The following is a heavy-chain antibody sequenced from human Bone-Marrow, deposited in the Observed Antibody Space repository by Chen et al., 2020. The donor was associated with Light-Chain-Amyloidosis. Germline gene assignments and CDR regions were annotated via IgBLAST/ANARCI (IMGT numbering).Heavy chain of an antibody. CDR2: VWYDGSKK. J-gene: IGHJ2*01. D-gene: IGHD7-27*01. V-gene: IGHV3-33*01. CDR3: ARDRPKLGVWYFDL. CDR1: GFLFNTYA. Sequence: QVQLVESGGGAVQPGKSLRLSCAASGFLFNTYAMHWVRQAPGKGLEWVATVWYDGSKKQYGESVKGRFTISRDNSKNTIYLQMNNLTVEDTAVYFCARDRPKLGVWYFDLWGRGTLLTVSS.